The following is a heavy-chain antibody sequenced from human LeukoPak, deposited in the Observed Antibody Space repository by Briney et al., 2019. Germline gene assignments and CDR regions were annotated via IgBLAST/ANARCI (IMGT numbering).Heavy chain of an antibody. J-gene: IGHJ6*03. Sequence: PGGSLRLSCAASGFTFSDHYMDWVRQAPGKGLEWVGRTRNKANSYTTEYAASVKGRFTLSRDDSKNSLYLQMNSLRAEDTAVYYCARDPYSGSYGDYYYYYMDVWGKGTTVTISS. CDR3: ARDPYSGSYGDYYYYYMDV. D-gene: IGHD1-26*01. V-gene: IGHV3-72*01. CDR1: GFTFSDHY. CDR2: TRNKANSYTT.